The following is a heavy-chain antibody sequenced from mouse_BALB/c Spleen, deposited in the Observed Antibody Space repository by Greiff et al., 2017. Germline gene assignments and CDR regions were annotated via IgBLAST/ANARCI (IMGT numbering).Heavy chain of an antibody. J-gene: IGHJ4*01. CDR3: AREGPHYYAMDY. CDR2: INPSTGYT. Sequence: QVHVKQSGAELAKPGASVKMSCKASGYTFTSYWMHWVKQRPGQGLEWIGYINPSTGYTEYNQKFKDKATLTADKSSSTAYMQLSSLTSEDSAVYYGAREGPHYYAMDYWGQGTSVTVSS. D-gene: IGHD3-3*01. CDR1: GYTFTSYW. V-gene: IGHV1-7*01.